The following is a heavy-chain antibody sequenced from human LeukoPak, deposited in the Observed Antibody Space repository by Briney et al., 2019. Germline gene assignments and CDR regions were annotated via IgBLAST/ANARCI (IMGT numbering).Heavy chain of an antibody. J-gene: IGHJ3*02. Sequence: GRSLRLSCAASGFTFSSYAMHWVRQAPGKGLEWVAVISYDGSNKYYADSVKGRFTISRDNSKNTLYLQMNSLRAEDTAVYYCARSKEGAFDIWGQGTMVTVSS. V-gene: IGHV3-30-3*01. CDR2: ISYDGSNK. CDR1: GFTFSSYA. CDR3: ARSKEGAFDI. D-gene: IGHD4-11*01.